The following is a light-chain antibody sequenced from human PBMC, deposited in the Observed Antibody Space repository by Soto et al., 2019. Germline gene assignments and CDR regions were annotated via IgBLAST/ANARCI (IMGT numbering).Light chain of an antibody. J-gene: IGKJ1*01. V-gene: IGKV3-20*01. CDR3: QLYGSSPKT. CDR2: GAS. Sequence: EILLTQSPGTLSLSPGERATLSCRATQTISSNYLAWYQQKPGHAPKLLIHGASTRATGIPERFSGSGSGTDFTLTISRLEPEDFAVYYCQLYGSSPKTFGQGTKVEV. CDR1: QTISSNY.